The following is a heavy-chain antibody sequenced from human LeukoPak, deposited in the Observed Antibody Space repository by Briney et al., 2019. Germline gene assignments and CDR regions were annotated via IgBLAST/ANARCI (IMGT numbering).Heavy chain of an antibody. V-gene: IGHV3-30*02. CDR3: AKDNGDILSGWFDP. J-gene: IGHJ5*02. D-gene: IGHD3-9*01. Sequence: GGSLRLSCAASGFTFSSYGMHWVRQAPGKGLGWVADIWYGGSNKYYADSVKGRFTISRDNSKNTLYLQMNSLRAEDTAVYYCAKDNGDILSGWFDPWGQGTLVTVSS. CDR2: IWYGGSNK. CDR1: GFTFSSYG.